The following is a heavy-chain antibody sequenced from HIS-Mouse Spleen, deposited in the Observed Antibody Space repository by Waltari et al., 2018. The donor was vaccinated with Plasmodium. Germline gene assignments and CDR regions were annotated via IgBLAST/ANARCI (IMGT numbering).Heavy chain of an antibody. Sequence: QVQLVQSGAEVKKPGASVKVSCTASGYTFTAHYIHWVRQARGQGLEWMGWINPNSGGTNYAQKFQGRVTMTRDTSISTAYMELSRLRSDDTAVYYCARVLGYKAAAGTFVEYFQHWGQGTLVTVSS. CDR2: INPNSGGT. V-gene: IGHV1-2*02. D-gene: IGHD6-13*01. J-gene: IGHJ1*01. CDR1: GYTFTAHY. CDR3: ARVLGYKAAAGTFVEYFQH.